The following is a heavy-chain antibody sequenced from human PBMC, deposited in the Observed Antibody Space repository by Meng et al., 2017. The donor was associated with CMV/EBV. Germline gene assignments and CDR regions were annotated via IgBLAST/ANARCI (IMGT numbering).Heavy chain of an antibody. CDR2: ISYDGSNK. D-gene: IGHD1-26*01. Sequence: SLQLSGAASGFTFSSYGMHWVRQAPGKGLEWVAVISYDGSNKYYADSVKGRFTISRDNSKNTLYLQMNSLRAEDTAVYYCAKNPGSYWGQGTPVTVSS. CDR3: AKNPGSY. J-gene: IGHJ4*02. CDR1: GFTFSSYG. V-gene: IGHV3-30*18.